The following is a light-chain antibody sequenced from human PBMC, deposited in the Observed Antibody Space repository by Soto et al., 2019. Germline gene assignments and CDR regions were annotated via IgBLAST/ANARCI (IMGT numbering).Light chain of an antibody. V-gene: IGKV1-39*01. CDR3: QQSYSTPLT. CDR2: AAS. CDR1: QSISSS. Sequence: DIQMTQSPSSLSASVGDRVTITCRASQSISSSLNWYQQKPGKAPKLLIYAASSLQSGVPSRFSGSGSGTDFTLTISSLQPADFATYYCQQSYSTPLTFGGGTKVEIK. J-gene: IGKJ4*01.